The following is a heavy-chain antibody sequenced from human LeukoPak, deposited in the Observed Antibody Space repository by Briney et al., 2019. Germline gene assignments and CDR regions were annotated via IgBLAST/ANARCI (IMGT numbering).Heavy chain of an antibody. Sequence: GGSLRLSFAASGFTFSSYGIQWVRHAPGKGLEWVAVILYVGSNKYYADSVKGRFTISRDNSKNTLYLQMNSLRAEDTAVYYCAREATDLRYFDWLSPAGFDYWGQGTLVTVSS. J-gene: IGHJ4*02. CDR2: ILYVGSNK. V-gene: IGHV3-33*01. CDR3: AREATDLRYFDWLSPAGFDY. D-gene: IGHD3-9*01. CDR1: GFTFSSYG.